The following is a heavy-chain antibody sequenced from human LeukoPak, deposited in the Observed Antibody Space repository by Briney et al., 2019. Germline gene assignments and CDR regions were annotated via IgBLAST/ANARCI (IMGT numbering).Heavy chain of an antibody. Sequence: ASVKVSCKASGYTLTSYDINWVRQATGQGLEWMGWMNPNSGNTGYAQKFQGRVTMTRNTSISTAYMELSSLRSEDTAVYYCARGLRARLSSAYYYYYMDVWGKGTTVTVSS. CDR1: GYTLTSYD. V-gene: IGHV1-8*02. CDR2: MNPNSGNT. CDR3: ARGLRARLSSAYYYYYMDV. D-gene: IGHD6-6*01. J-gene: IGHJ6*03.